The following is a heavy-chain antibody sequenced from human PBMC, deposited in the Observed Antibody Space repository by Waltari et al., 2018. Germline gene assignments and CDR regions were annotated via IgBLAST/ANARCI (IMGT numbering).Heavy chain of an antibody. D-gene: IGHD7-27*01. V-gene: IGHV4-61*02. Sequence: QVQLQESGPGLVKPSQTLSLTCTVSGGSISSGSYYWSWIRQPAGKGLEWIGRIYTSGSTNYNPSLKSRVTISVDTSKNQFSLKLSSVTAADTAVYYCARGPGVDPWGQGTLVTVSS. J-gene: IGHJ5*02. CDR3: ARGPGVDP. CDR2: IYTSGST. CDR1: GGSISSGSYY.